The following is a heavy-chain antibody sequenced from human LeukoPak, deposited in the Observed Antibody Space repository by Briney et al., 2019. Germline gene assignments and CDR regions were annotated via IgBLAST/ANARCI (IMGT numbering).Heavy chain of an antibody. V-gene: IGHV4-34*01. J-gene: IGHJ4*02. Sequence: SETLSLTCAVYGGSFSGYYWSWIRQPPGKGLEWIGEINHSGSTNYNPSLKSRVTISVDTSKNQFSLRLSSVTAADTAVYYCAREEWYSSSWGYWGQGTLVTVSS. CDR2: INHSGST. CDR3: AREEWYSSSWGY. CDR1: GGSFSGYY. D-gene: IGHD6-13*01.